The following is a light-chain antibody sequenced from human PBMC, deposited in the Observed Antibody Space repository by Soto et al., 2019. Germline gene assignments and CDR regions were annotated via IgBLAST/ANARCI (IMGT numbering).Light chain of an antibody. Sequence: QSALTQPASVSGSPGQSITISCTGTSSDVGAYNYVSWNQHHPGKAPKLIIYDVNNRPSGVSSRFSGSKSGNTASLTISGLQAEDEAVYYCSSYTTRNTVLFGGGTKLTVL. J-gene: IGLJ2*01. CDR3: SSYTTRNTVL. V-gene: IGLV2-14*03. CDR1: SSDVGAYNY. CDR2: DVN.